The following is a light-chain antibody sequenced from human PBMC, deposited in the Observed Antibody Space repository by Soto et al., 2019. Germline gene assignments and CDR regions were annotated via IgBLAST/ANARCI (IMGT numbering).Light chain of an antibody. J-gene: IGLJ2*01. CDR1: NIGTKS. V-gene: IGLV3-21*04. Sequence: SYELTQPPSVSVAPGKTARISWERTNIGTKSVHWYQQKPGQAPVLVIYYDSARPSGIPERFSGSNAGNTATLTISTVEAGDEADYYCQVWDRSSDHRVVFGGGTKVTVL. CDR2: YDS. CDR3: QVWDRSSDHRVV.